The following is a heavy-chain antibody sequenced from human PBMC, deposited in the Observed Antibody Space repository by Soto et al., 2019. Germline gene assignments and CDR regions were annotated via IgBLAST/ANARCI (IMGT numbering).Heavy chain of an antibody. V-gene: IGHV1-69*10. CDR2: IIPIFAMT. Sequence: AVKVSCKASGHTFSRYSITWVRQAPGQGLEWMGGIIPIFAMTNYAQKFQGRVTITADKSTGTAYMELNSLRSEDTAIYYCALGRNGDYGDYAPFDYWGQGTLVTVSS. D-gene: IGHD4-17*01. J-gene: IGHJ4*02. CDR3: ALGRNGDYGDYAPFDY. CDR1: GHTFSRYS.